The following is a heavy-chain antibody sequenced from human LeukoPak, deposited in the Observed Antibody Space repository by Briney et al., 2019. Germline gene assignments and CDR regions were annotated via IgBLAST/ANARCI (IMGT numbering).Heavy chain of an antibody. D-gene: IGHD2-2*01. CDR3: AVRPATATY. J-gene: IGHJ4*02. V-gene: IGHV3-23*01. Sequence: GGSLRLSCAASGFTFSSYGMAWVRQAPRKGLEWVSDISGGGIRTDYADSVKGRFTISRDNAKNTVYLQMNSLRAEDTAVYYCAVRPATATYWGQGTLVTVSS. CDR2: ISGGGIRT. CDR1: GFTFSSYG.